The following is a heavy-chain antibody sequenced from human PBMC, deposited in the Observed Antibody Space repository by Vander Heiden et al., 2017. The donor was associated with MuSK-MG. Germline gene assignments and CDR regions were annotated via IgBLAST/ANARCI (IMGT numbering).Heavy chain of an antibody. J-gene: IGHJ6*02. CDR1: GDSINSGGFY. CDR3: ARRTEMNYYGLDV. Sequence: QVQLQESGPGLVKPSQTVSLTCTVSGDSINSGGFYWSWIRQPAGKGLEWIGRIHTSGSTRYNPSLKSRVTMSADTSKNQISLNLSSVTAADTAVYYCARRTEMNYYGLDVWGQGTTVTASS. CDR2: IHTSGST. V-gene: IGHV4-61*02.